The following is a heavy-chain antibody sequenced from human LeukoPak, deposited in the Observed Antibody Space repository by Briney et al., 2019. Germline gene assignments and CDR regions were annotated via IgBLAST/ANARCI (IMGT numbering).Heavy chain of an antibody. CDR2: INPNSGGP. V-gene: IGHV1-2*02. CDR3: ARDLIPAAVSDSYGMDV. CDR1: GYTFTAYY. D-gene: IGHD2-2*01. Sequence: ASVKVSCKASGYTFTAYYLHWVRQAPGQGLEWMGRINPNSGGPNSAQKFQGRVTMTRDTSISTAYMGLNGLRSGDTAIYYCARDLIPAAVSDSYGMDVWGLGTTVTVSS. J-gene: IGHJ6*02.